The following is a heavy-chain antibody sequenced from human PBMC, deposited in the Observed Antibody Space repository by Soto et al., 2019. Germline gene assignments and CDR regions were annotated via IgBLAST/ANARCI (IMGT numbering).Heavy chain of an antibody. CDR2: ISWKSNNI. Sequence: EVQLVESGGGLVQPGRSLRLSCAASGFTFDDYAMHWVRQVPGKGLEWVSDISWKSNNIDYADSVKGRFTISRDNAKKSLYLQMNSLRTEDTALYYCAKADALAAAGHYHFDYWGQGTLVTVSS. V-gene: IGHV3-9*01. CDR3: AKADALAAAGHYHFDY. D-gene: IGHD6-13*01. J-gene: IGHJ4*02. CDR1: GFTFDDYA.